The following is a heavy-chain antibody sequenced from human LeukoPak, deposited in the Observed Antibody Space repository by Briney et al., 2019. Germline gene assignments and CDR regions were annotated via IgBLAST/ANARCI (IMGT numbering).Heavy chain of an antibody. CDR3: AKDRTYYDILTGPSFDP. J-gene: IGHJ5*02. Sequence: GGSLRLSCAASGFTFSSYGMHWVRQAPGKGLEWVAVMWYDGSNKYYADSVKGRFTISRDNSKNTLYLQMNSLRAEDTAVYYCAKDRTYYDILTGPSFDPWGQGTLVTVSS. D-gene: IGHD3-9*01. CDR1: GFTFSSYG. V-gene: IGHV3-33*06. CDR2: MWYDGSNK.